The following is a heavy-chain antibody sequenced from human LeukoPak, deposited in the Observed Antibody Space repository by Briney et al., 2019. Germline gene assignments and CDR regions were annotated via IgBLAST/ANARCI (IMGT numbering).Heavy chain of an antibody. CDR1: GFTFSSYA. CDR2: IKQDGSEK. D-gene: IGHD2-15*01. J-gene: IGHJ3*02. Sequence: GGSLRLSCAASGFTFSSYAMSWVRQAPGKGLEWVANIKQDGSEKYFGDSVKGRFTLSRDNADNSLYLQMDSLRDEDTAVYYCVRGGSRSCSTCYSDAFDIWGRGTMVTVSS. CDR3: VRGGSRSCSTCYSDAFDI. V-gene: IGHV3-7*01.